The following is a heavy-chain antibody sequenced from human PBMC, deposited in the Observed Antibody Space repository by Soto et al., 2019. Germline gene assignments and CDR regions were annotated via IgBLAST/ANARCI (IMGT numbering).Heavy chain of an antibody. CDR2: IIPIFGTA. Sequence: ASVKVSCKASGDTFSSYGINWVRQAPGQGLEWMGGIIPIFGTAKYPQKFKGRVTITADESTSTVYMDLSSLSSEDTAVYYCVRGPPYTNYAFAWFDSWGQGTQVTVSS. CDR3: VRGPPYTNYAFAWFDS. D-gene: IGHD2-2*01. CDR1: GDTFSSYG. J-gene: IGHJ5*01. V-gene: IGHV1-69*13.